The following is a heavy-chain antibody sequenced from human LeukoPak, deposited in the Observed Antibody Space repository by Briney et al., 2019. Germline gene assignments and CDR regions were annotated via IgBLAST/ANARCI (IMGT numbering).Heavy chain of an antibody. V-gene: IGHV3-23*01. Sequence: GGSLRLSCAASGFTFSNYAMSWVRQAPGKGLEWVSGISGSGGSTHYADSVKGLFTISRDNFKNTVYLQMKSLGADDTAVYYCARTWNSGYDLGYWGQGTLVTVSS. CDR3: ARTWNSGYDLGY. CDR2: ISGSGGST. D-gene: IGHD5-12*01. J-gene: IGHJ4*02. CDR1: GFTFSNYA.